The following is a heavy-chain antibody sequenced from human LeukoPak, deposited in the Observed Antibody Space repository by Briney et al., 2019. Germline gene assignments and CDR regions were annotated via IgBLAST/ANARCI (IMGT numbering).Heavy chain of an antibody. CDR1: GFTFSSYA. V-gene: IGHV3-23*01. J-gene: IGHJ3*02. Sequence: PGGSLRLSCAASGFTFSSYAMSWVRRAPGKGLEWVSAISGSGGSTYYADSVKGRFTVSRDNSKNTLSLQMNSLRAEDTAAYYCAKESRVTTSGDAFDIWGQGTMVSVSS. D-gene: IGHD4-17*01. CDR2: ISGSGGST. CDR3: AKESRVTTSGDAFDI.